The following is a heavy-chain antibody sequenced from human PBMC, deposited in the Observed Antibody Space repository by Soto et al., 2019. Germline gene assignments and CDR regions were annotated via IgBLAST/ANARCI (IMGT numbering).Heavy chain of an antibody. Sequence: QVQLQESGPGLVKPSQTLSLTCTVSGGSISSGAYYWSWIRQPPGKGLEWIGYIYYSGSTYYNPSLKGRVTISVDTSKNQFSLKLSSVTAADTAVYYCARVPYYYDSSGYYYDYWGQGTLVTVSS. D-gene: IGHD3-22*01. J-gene: IGHJ4*02. CDR2: IYYSGST. V-gene: IGHV4-30-4*01. CDR1: GGSISSGAYY. CDR3: ARVPYYYDSSGYYYDY.